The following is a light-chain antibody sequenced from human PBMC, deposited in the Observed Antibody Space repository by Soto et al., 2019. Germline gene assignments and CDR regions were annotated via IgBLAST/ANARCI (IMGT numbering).Light chain of an antibody. CDR1: QTISSY. CDR2: AAS. Sequence: DIQMTQSPSSLSASVGDGVTITCRASQTISSYLNWYQQRPGIAPRLLIYAASTLQSGVPSRFSGRGFATNFTHAINSLQPEDFATYYCQQSYRPPFTFGPGTKVDIK. V-gene: IGKV1-39*01. J-gene: IGKJ3*01. CDR3: QQSYRPPFT.